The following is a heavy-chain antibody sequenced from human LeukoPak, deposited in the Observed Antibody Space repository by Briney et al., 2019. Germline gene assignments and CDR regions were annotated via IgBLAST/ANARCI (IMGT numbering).Heavy chain of an antibody. Sequence: PGGSLRLSCAASGFTFSSYSMNWVRQAPGKGLEWVSSISSSSSYIYYADSVKGRFTISRDNAKNSLYLQMNSLRAEDTAVYYCASADYYDSSGYYEWTGAFDIWGQGTMVTVSS. CDR1: GFTFSSYS. D-gene: IGHD3-22*01. CDR3: ASADYYDSSGYYEWTGAFDI. J-gene: IGHJ3*02. V-gene: IGHV3-21*01. CDR2: ISSSSSYI.